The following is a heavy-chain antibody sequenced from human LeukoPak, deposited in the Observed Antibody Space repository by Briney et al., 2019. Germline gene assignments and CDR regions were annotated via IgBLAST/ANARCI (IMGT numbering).Heavy chain of an antibody. Sequence: SETLSLTCTVSDGSISSYYWNWIRQPPGKGLEWIGYIYHSGSTYYNPSLKSRVTISVDRSKNQFSLKLSSVTAADTAVYYCAREFDYWGQGTLVTVSS. CDR3: AREFDY. CDR1: DGSISSYY. J-gene: IGHJ4*02. CDR2: IYHSGST. V-gene: IGHV4-59*12.